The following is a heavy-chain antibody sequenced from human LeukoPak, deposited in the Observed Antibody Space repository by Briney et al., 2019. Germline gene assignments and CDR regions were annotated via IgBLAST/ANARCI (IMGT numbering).Heavy chain of an antibody. D-gene: IGHD3-22*01. J-gene: IGHJ4*02. CDR1: GGSFSGYY. CDR2: INHSGST. V-gene: IGHV4-34*01. CDR3: ARRGIDSSGPFDY. Sequence: PSETLSLTCAVYGGSFSGYYWSWIRQPPGKGLEWIGEINHSGSTNYSPSLKSRVTISVDTSKNQFSLKLSSVTAANTAVYYCARRGIDSSGPFDYWGQGTLVTVSS.